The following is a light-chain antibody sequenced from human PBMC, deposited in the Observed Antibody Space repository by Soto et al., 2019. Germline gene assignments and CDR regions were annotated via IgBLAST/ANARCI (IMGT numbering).Light chain of an antibody. Sequence: EILMPPSQATLSVSPGESAPLSCRASQSVSSNLAWYQQKPGQAPRLLIYGASTRATGIPARFSGSGSGTEFTLTISSLQSEDFAVYYCQQYNNWPETCGQGTKGDIK. J-gene: IGKJ1*01. CDR2: GAS. V-gene: IGKV3-15*01. CDR3: QQYNNWPET. CDR1: QSVSSN.